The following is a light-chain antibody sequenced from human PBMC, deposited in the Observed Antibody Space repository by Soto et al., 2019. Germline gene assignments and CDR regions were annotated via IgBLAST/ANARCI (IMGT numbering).Light chain of an antibody. Sequence: DIQMTQSPSTLSASVGDRVTITCRASQSISSWLAWYQQKPGKAPNLLIYKASSLESGVPSRFSGSGSGTEVTITINRLQPDDFATYYCQQYNSYPLTCGGGTEVEIK. J-gene: IGKJ4*01. CDR2: KAS. V-gene: IGKV1-5*03. CDR3: QQYNSYPLT. CDR1: QSISSW.